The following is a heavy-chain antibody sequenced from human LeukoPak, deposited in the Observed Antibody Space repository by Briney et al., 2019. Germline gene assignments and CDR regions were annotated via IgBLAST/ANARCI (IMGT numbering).Heavy chain of an antibody. CDR3: TRDSGEYRSEWYFDL. Sequence: PGGSLRLSCAASGFTFSSYGMHWVRQAPGRGLEWVAVIWFDGSNKFYRDSVRGRFTISRDDSKNTLYLQMHSLRVEDTAVYYRTRDSGEYRSEWYFDLWGRGTLVTVSS. CDR1: GFTFSSYG. V-gene: IGHV3-33*01. CDR2: IWFDGSNK. D-gene: IGHD6-19*01. J-gene: IGHJ2*01.